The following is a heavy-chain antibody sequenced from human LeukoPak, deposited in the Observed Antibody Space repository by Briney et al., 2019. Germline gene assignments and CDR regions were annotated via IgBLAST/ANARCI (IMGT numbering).Heavy chain of an antibody. CDR1: GGSISSYY. Sequence: SETLSLTCTVSGGSISSYYWSWIRQPPGKGLEWIGYIYYSGSTNYNPSLKSRVTISVDTSKNQFSLKLSSVTAADTAVYYCARLRSRWYGEFDYWGQGTLVTVSS. CDR3: ARLRSRWYGEFDY. V-gene: IGHV4-59*08. D-gene: IGHD6-13*01. J-gene: IGHJ4*02. CDR2: IYYSGST.